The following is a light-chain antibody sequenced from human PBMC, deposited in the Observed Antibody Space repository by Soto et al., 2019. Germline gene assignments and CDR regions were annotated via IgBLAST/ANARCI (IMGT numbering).Light chain of an antibody. CDR2: AAS. CDR1: QGISNY. V-gene: IGKV1-16*01. Sequence: DIQMTQSPSSLSTSVGDRVTITCRASQGISNYLAWYQQKPGKAPKLLIYAASTLQSGVPSRFGGSGSGTEFTLTISSLQPDDFATYYCQQYNSFPWTFGQGTKVDI. CDR3: QQYNSFPWT. J-gene: IGKJ1*01.